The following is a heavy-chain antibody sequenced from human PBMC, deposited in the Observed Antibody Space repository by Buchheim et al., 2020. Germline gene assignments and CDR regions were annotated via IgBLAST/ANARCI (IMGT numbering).Heavy chain of an antibody. Sequence: QVLLVQSGAEVRESGASVKVSCKASGYSFIDYAIHWVRQVPGQRLEYMGWINVGNGNSYYSREFQGRVTITRDTSATTVFMEVSSLRSEDTAVYFCARLPGPGQTKDYWGQGTL. J-gene: IGHJ4*02. CDR1: GYSFIDYA. V-gene: IGHV1-3*01. CDR3: ARLPGPGQTKDY. D-gene: IGHD2-8*01. CDR2: INVGNGNS.